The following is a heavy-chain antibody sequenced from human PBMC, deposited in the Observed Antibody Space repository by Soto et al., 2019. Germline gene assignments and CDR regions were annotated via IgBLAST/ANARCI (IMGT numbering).Heavy chain of an antibody. CDR2: INHSGST. D-gene: IGHD6-13*01. V-gene: IGHV4-34*01. CDR1: GGSFSGYY. J-gene: IGHJ4*02. CDR3: ARGLGEYKIAAAGHLDY. Sequence: SETLSLTCAVYGGSFSGYYWSWIRQPPGKGLEWIGEINHSGSTNYNPSLKSRVTISVDTSKNQFSLKLSSVTAADTAVYYCARGLGEYKIAAAGHLDYWGQGTLVTVSS.